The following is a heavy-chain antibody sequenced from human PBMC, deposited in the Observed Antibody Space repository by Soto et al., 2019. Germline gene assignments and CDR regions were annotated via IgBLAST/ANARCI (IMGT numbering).Heavy chain of an antibody. D-gene: IGHD6-6*01. V-gene: IGHV1-8*01. CDR1: GYTFTSYD. CDR3: ARSVVAPTTGYYMDV. CDR2: MNPNSGNT. J-gene: IGHJ6*03. Sequence: ASVKVSCKASGYTFTSYDINCVRQATGQGLEWMGWMNPNSGNTGYAQKFQGRVTMTRNTSISTAYMELSSLRSEDTAVYYCARSVVAPTTGYYMDVWGKGTTVTVSS.